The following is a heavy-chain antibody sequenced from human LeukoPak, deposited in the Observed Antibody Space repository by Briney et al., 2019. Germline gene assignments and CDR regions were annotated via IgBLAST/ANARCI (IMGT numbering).Heavy chain of an antibody. CDR1: GFSFSSYS. J-gene: IGHJ6*02. Sequence: GGSLRLSCAASGFSFSSYSMNWVRQAPGKGLEWVSSISSSRSYIYYADSVKGRFTISRDNAKNSLYLQMNGLRAEDTAVYYCARVEVAGDSYYYGMDVWGQGTTVTVSS. CDR3: ARVEVAGDSYYYGMDV. CDR2: ISSSRSYI. D-gene: IGHD6-19*01. V-gene: IGHV3-21*01.